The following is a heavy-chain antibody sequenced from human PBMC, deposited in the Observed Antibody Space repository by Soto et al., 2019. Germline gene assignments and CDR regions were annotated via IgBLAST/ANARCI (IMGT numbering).Heavy chain of an antibody. CDR2: ISGGGGST. CDR3: AKARWSGYDFSFYY. D-gene: IGHD5-12*01. V-gene: IGHV3-23*01. J-gene: IGHJ4*02. CDR1: GFTFSSYA. Sequence: GGSLRLSCAASGFTFSSYAMSWVRQAPGKGLEWVSAISGGGGSTYYADSVKGRFTISRDNSKNTLYLQMNSLRAEDTAVYYCAKARWSGYDFSFYYWGQGTLVTVSS.